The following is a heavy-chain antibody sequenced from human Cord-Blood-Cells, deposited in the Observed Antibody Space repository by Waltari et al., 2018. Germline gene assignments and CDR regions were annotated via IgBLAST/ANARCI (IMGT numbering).Heavy chain of an antibody. CDR1: GGSFSGYY. J-gene: IGHJ4*02. D-gene: IGHD3-9*01. CDR2: INHSGST. V-gene: IGHV4-34*01. CDR3: ARGLRGLRYFDWLLPEYYFDY. Sequence: QVQLQQWGAGLLKPSETLSLTCAVYGGSFSGYYWSWIGQPPGQGLEWIGEINHSGSTNYNPSLKSRVTISVDTSKNQFSLKLSSVTAADTAVYYCARGLRGLRYFDWLLPEYYFDYWGQGTLVTVSS.